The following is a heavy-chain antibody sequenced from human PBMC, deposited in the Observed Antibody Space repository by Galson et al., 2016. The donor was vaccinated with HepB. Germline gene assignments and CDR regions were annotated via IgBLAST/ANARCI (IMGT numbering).Heavy chain of an antibody. Sequence: SLRLACAASGFTFGSSWMGCVRQAPGKGLEWVANITQDGSAQSDVDSVKGRFTISRDNAKNSLHLQMNSLRAEDTAVYYCARESCQGYCLYHYYGMDVWGQGTTVTVSS. CDR3: ARESCQGYCLYHYYGMDV. D-gene: IGHD2-15*01. CDR2: ITQDGSAQ. J-gene: IGHJ6*02. V-gene: IGHV3-7*01. CDR1: GFTFGSSW.